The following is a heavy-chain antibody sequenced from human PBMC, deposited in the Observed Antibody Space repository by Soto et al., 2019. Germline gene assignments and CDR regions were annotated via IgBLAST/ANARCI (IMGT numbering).Heavy chain of an antibody. Sequence: PVGSLRLSCAASGFTFSSYAMSWVRQAPGKGLEWVSAISGSGGSTYYADSVKGRFTISRDNSKNTLYLQMNSLRAEDTAVYYCASSIAAPHYYYYYGMDVWGQGTTVTVSS. D-gene: IGHD6-6*01. J-gene: IGHJ6*02. CDR1: GFTFSSYA. V-gene: IGHV3-23*01. CDR3: ASSIAAPHYYYYYGMDV. CDR2: ISGSGGST.